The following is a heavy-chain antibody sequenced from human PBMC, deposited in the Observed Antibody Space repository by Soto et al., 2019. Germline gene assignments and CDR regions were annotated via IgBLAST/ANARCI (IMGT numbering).Heavy chain of an antibody. Sequence: SETLSLTCTVSGGSISGYYWSWIRQPPGKGLEWIGYIYSSGRTNYNPSLKSRVTISGDTSKNQFSLRLTSVTAADTAVYYCARHVVIVSGGSSFDFWGQGILVTVSS. CDR1: GGSISGYY. J-gene: IGHJ4*02. CDR3: ARHVVIVSGGSSFDF. V-gene: IGHV4-59*08. D-gene: IGHD3-16*01. CDR2: IYSSGRT.